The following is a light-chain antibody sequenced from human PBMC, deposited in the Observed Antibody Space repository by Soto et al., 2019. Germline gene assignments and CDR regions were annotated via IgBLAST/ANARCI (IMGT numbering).Light chain of an antibody. Sequence: DIRMTQSPSSLSASVGDRVTITCRAGQSISAYLNWYQHKAGKPPKLLISGAASLQSGVPSRISGSGSGTDFTLPINNLQPEDFATYYCQQSYSSPPISFGQGTRLEIK. CDR3: QQSYSSPPIS. CDR2: GAA. J-gene: IGKJ5*01. CDR1: QSISAY. V-gene: IGKV1-39*01.